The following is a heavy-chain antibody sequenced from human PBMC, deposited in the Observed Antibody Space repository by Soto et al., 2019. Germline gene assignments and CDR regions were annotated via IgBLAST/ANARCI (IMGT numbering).Heavy chain of an antibody. D-gene: IGHD6-6*01. J-gene: IGHJ4*02. CDR1: GGTFSSYA. CDR2: IISIFGTA. V-gene: IGHV1-69*12. CDR3: AREDSSSCYCDY. Sequence: QVQLVQSGAEVKKPGSSVKVSCKASGGTFSSYAISWVRQAPGQGLEWMGGIISIFGTANYAQKFQGRVTITAGASTSTAYMELSSLRAEDTAVYCCAREDSSSCYCDYWGQGSLVTVSS.